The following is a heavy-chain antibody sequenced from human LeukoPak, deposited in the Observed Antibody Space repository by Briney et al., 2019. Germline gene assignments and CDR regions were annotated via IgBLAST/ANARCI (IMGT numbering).Heavy chain of an antibody. V-gene: IGHV3-11*01. CDR1: GLTFSDYY. J-gene: IGHJ3*02. CDR3: ARAVRLRRAFDI. D-gene: IGHD5-12*01. Sequence: GVSLRLSCAASGLTFSDYYMSWIRQAPGKGLEWVSYISSSGSTIYYADSVKGRFTISRDNAKNSLYLQMNSLRAEDTAVYYCARAVRLRRAFDIWGQGTMVTVSS. CDR2: ISSSGSTI.